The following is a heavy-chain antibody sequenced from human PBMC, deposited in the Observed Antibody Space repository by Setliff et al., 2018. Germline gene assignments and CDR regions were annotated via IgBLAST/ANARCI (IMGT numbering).Heavy chain of an antibody. Sequence: GGSLRLSCAASGFTFSNYAMHWVRQAPGKGLEWVANIKQDGSEKYYVDSVKGRFTISRDNAKNSLYLQMNSLRAEDTAVYYCARDGGEYWGQGTLVTVSS. J-gene: IGHJ4*02. CDR1: GFTFSNYA. CDR2: IKQDGSEK. D-gene: IGHD3-16*01. CDR3: ARDGGEY. V-gene: IGHV3-7*01.